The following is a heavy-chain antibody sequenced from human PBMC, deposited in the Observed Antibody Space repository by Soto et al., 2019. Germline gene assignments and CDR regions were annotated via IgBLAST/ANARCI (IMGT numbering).Heavy chain of an antibody. Sequence: SVKVSCKASGCTFSSYAISWVRQAPGQGLEWMGGIIPIFGTANYAQKFQGRVTITADESTSTAYMELSSLRSEDTAVYYCASGGGVYNWHTGPLIHWGQGTLFTVSS. D-gene: IGHD1-20*01. V-gene: IGHV1-69*13. J-gene: IGHJ4*02. CDR2: IIPIFGTA. CDR3: ASGGGVYNWHTGPLIH. CDR1: GCTFSSYA.